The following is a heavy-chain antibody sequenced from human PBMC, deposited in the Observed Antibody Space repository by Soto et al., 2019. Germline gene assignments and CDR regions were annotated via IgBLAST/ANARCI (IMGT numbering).Heavy chain of an antibody. CDR3: ARRNRDARYYYYYYMDV. CDR1: GGSFSGYY. CDR2: INHSGST. J-gene: IGHJ6*03. D-gene: IGHD1-1*01. V-gene: IGHV4-34*01. Sequence: SSETLSLTCAVYGGSFSGYYWSWIRQPPGKGLEWIGEINHSGSTNCNPSLKSRVTISVDTSKNQFSLKLSSVTAADTAVYYCARRNRDARYYYYYYMDVWGKGTTVTVSS.